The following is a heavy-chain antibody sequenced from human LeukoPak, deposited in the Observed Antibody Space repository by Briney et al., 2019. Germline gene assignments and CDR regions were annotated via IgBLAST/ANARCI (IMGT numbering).Heavy chain of an antibody. V-gene: IGHV1-46*01. CDR3: ARRGPSSAAYFAFDI. J-gene: IGHJ3*02. CDR1: GCTFTSYY. D-gene: IGHD3-22*01. Sequence: ASVKVSCKASGCTFTSYYMHWVRQAPGQGLEWMGIINPSGGSTSYAQKFQGRVTMTRDMSTSTVYMELSSLRSEDTAVYYCARRGPSSAAYFAFDIWGQGTMVTVSA. CDR2: INPSGGST.